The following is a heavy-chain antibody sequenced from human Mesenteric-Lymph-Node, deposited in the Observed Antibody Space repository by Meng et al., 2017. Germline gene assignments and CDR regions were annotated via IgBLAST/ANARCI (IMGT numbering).Heavy chain of an antibody. D-gene: IGHD3-16*01. CDR2: IYYSGST. CDR1: GYSISSGYY. Sequence: SETLSLTCTVSGYSISSGYYWSWIRQPPGKGLEWIGYIYYSGSTNYNPSLKSRVTISVDTSKNQFSLKLSSVTAADTAVYYCARDGAYYYYYGMDVWGQGTTVTVSS. V-gene: IGHV4-61*01. CDR3: ARDGAYYYYYGMDV. J-gene: IGHJ6*02.